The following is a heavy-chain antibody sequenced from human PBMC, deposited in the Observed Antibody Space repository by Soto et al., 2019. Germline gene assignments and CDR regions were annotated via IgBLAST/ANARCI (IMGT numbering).Heavy chain of an antibody. CDR1: GYTFINSG. V-gene: IGHV1-18*01. CDR3: ARGGSGWYYNKNWFDP. D-gene: IGHD6-19*01. CDR2: ISAYNGDT. Sequence: ASVKVSCKASGYTFINSGIAWVRQAPGQGLEWMGWISAYNGDTNYAQKLQGRVTMTTETSTGTAYMKLSSVTAADTAVYYCARGGSGWYYNKNWFDPWGQGTLVTVSS. J-gene: IGHJ5*02.